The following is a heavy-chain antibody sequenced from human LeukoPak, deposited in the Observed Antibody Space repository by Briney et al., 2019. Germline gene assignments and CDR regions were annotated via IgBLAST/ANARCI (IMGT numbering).Heavy chain of an antibody. CDR2: INTNTGNP. CDR3: ARDGWELPPSDFDY. D-gene: IGHD1-26*01. CDR1: GYTFTSYA. Sequence: ASVKVSCKASGYTFTSYAMNWVRQAPGQGLEWMGWINTNTGNPTYAQGFTGRFVFSLDTSVSTAYLQISSLKAEDTAVYYCARDGWELPPSDFDYWGQGTLVTVSS. V-gene: IGHV7-4-1*02. J-gene: IGHJ4*02.